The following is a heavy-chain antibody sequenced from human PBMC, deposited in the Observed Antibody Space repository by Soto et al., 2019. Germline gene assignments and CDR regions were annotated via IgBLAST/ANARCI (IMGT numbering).Heavy chain of an antibody. CDR1: GFTFSSYA. J-gene: IGHJ6*03. V-gene: IGHV3-23*01. CDR2: ISGSGGST. CDR3: AKVEEIAVAYYYYMDV. Sequence: GGSLRLSCAASGFTFSSYAMSWVRQAPGKGLEWVSAISGSGGSTYYADSVKGRFTISRDNSKNTLYLQMNSLRAEDTAVYYCAKVEEIAVAYYYYMDVWGKGTTVTVSS. D-gene: IGHD6-19*01.